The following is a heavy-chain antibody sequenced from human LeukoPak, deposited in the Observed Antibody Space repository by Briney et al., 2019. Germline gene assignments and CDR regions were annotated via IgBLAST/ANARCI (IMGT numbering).Heavy chain of an antibody. V-gene: IGHV1-18*01. CDR3: ARYHPDTADDY. D-gene: IGHD5-18*01. Sequence: ASVKVSCKASGYTFTSYGISWVRQAPGQGLEWMGWISAYNGNTNYAQKLQGRVTMTRDTSISTAYMELSRLRSDDTAVYYCARYHPDTADDYWGQGTLVTVSS. J-gene: IGHJ4*02. CDR1: GYTFTSYG. CDR2: ISAYNGNT.